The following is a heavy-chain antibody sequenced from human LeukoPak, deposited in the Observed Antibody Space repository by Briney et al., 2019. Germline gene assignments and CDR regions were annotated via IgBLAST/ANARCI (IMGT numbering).Heavy chain of an antibody. J-gene: IGHJ1*01. CDR1: GYTFTSYD. D-gene: IGHD2-2*01. V-gene: IGHV1-8*03. CDR3: ARGRYCSSTSCYHTAAYFQH. CDR2: MNPNSGNT. Sequence: ASVKVSCKASGYTFTSYDINWVRQATGQGLEWMGWMNPNSGNTGYAQKFQGRVTITRNTSISTAYMELSSLRSEDTAVYYCARGRYCSSTSCYHTAAYFQHWGQGTLVTVSS.